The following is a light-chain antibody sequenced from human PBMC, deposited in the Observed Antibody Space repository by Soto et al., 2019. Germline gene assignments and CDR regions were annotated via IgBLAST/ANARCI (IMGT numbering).Light chain of an antibody. V-gene: IGKV3-11*01. CDR2: GAS. Sequence: EIVLTQSPATLSLSPGERATLSCRASQSVGSYLAWYQHKPGQAPRLLIYGASNRATDIPGRFSGRRSGTAFTLTISSLESGDSAVYYCQQRDKWPRTFGQGTKLEIK. CDR3: QQRDKWPRT. CDR1: QSVGSY. J-gene: IGKJ2*01.